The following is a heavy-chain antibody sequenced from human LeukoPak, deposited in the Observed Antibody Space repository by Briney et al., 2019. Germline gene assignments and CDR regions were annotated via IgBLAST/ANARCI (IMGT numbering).Heavy chain of an antibody. J-gene: IGHJ5*01. CDR1: GLIFKKFG. D-gene: IGHD2-2*01. V-gene: IGHV3-23*01. CDR2: IRGGGGAGI. Sequence: GRTLSLSRAVSGLIFKKFGMTWVSQAPRKGLEGVTSIRGGGGAGICYADWVKGRFTISGDNSKDTLCLQMNSLRADDTAVYYCARLPCSRMGCSSNWFDSGGQGTQVTVSS. CDR3: ARLPCSRMGCSSNWFDS.